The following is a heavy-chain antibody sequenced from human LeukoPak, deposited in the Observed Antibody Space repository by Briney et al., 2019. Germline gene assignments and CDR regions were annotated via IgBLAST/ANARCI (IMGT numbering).Heavy chain of an antibody. CDR2: ISGSGGST. J-gene: IGHJ4*02. D-gene: IGHD3-9*01. Sequence: GGSLRLSWAASGFTYSSYAMSWVRQAPGKGLEWVSAISGSGGSTYYADSVKGRFTISRDNSKNTLYLQMNSLRAEDTAVYYCAKVGFDWLSIERFDYWGQGTLVTVSS. V-gene: IGHV3-23*01. CDR3: AKVGFDWLSIERFDY. CDR1: GFTYSSYA.